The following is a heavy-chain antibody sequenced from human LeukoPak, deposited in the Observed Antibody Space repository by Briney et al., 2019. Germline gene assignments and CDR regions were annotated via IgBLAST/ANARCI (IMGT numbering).Heavy chain of an antibody. CDR1: GFTFSSYA. J-gene: IGHJ4*02. V-gene: IGHV3-23*01. CDR2: ISGSGGST. D-gene: IGHD5-12*01. CDR3: AKGGYSGYVGWDYFDY. Sequence: GGSLRLSCAASGFTFSSYAMSRVRQAPGKGLEWVSAISGSGGSTYYADSVKGRFTISRDNSKNTLYLQMNSLRAEDTAVYYCAKGGYSGYVGWDYFDYWGQGTLVTVSS.